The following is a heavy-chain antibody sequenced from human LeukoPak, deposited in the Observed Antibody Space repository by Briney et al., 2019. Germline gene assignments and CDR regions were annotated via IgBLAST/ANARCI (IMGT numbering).Heavy chain of an antibody. V-gene: IGHV4-30-4*08. CDR1: GGSISSGDYY. D-gene: IGHD3-22*01. J-gene: IGHJ3*02. CDR3: ARDLPYDSSGYYPDDAFDI. CDR2: IYYSGST. Sequence: SETLSLTCTVSGGSISSGDYYWSWIRQPPGKGLEWIGYIYYSGSTYYNPSLKSRVTISVDTSKNQFSLKLSSVTAADTAVYYCARDLPYDSSGYYPDDAFDIWGQGTMVTVSS.